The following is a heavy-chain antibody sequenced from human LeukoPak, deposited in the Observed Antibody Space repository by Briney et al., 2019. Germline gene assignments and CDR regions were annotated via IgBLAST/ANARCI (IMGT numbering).Heavy chain of an antibody. D-gene: IGHD1/OR15-1a*01. CDR1: GGSMKTPSHY. V-gene: IGHV4-39*01. CDR3: ARRNTEVPDTLPLNAFDV. J-gene: IGHJ3*01. Sequence: PSETLSLTCSVSGGSMKTPSHYWDWIRQSPGKGLEWLGSMFYSGSTYFNPSLRRRVTISGDTSTNQISLSLTSVTAADTAVYYCARRNTEVPDTLPLNAFDVWGQGAKVIVSS. CDR2: MFYSGST.